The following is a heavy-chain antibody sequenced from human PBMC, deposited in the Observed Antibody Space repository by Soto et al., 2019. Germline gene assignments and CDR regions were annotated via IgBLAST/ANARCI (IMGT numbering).Heavy chain of an antibody. D-gene: IGHD3-22*01. CDR3: ARDLDSSGPGDY. Sequence: ASVKVSCKASGYTFTSYGISWVRQAPGQGLEWMGWISAYNGNTNYAQKLRGRVTMTADTSTSTAYMELRSLRSDDTAVYYCARDLDSSGPGDYWGQGTLVTVSS. CDR1: GYTFTSYG. CDR2: ISAYNGNT. V-gene: IGHV1-18*01. J-gene: IGHJ4*02.